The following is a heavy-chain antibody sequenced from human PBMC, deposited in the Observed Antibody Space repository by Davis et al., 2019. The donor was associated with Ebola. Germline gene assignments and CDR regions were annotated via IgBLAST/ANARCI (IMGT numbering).Heavy chain of an antibody. CDR1: GYTFNNYD. CDR3: ARAKARIGSGSYYTDV. Sequence: ASVTVSCKTTGYTFNNYDINWVRQVPGQGFEWVGWMNPNSGNTGYAQKFQGRVTITLNTSITTAYMELSRLTSEDTAVYHCARAKARIGSGSYYTDVWGKGTTVTVSS. V-gene: IGHV1-8*01. J-gene: IGHJ6*03. CDR2: MNPNSGNT. D-gene: IGHD3-10*01.